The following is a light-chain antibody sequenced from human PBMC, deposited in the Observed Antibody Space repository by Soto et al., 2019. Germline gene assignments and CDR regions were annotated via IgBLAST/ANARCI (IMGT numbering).Light chain of an antibody. CDR1: QSVLFSINQKNY. J-gene: IGKJ1*01. CDR2: WAS. Sequence: DIVLTQSPDSVAVSLGERATINCKSSQSVLFSINQKNYLAWYHQKPGQPPKLLIYWASIRESGVPTRFSGSGTGTNFTLTISSLQADDAAVYYCQQYYTPPPTFGLGTKVEVK. V-gene: IGKV4-1*01. CDR3: QQYYTPPPT.